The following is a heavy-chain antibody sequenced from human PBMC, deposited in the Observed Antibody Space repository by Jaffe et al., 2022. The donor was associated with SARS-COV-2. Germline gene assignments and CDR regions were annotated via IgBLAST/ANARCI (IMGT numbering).Heavy chain of an antibody. Sequence: QVQLQESGPGLVKPSQTLSLTCTVSGGSISDGGYYWSWIRQPAGKGLEWVGRVYMSGNTIYNPSLKSRVIISLDTSKNQFSLKLTSVTAADTAVYYCARAPTFCIGGSCYSGYFHLWGQGTLVTVSS. D-gene: IGHD2-15*01. J-gene: IGHJ1*01. V-gene: IGHV4-61*02. CDR2: VYMSGNT. CDR3: ARAPTFCIGGSCYSGYFHL. CDR1: GGSISDGGYY.